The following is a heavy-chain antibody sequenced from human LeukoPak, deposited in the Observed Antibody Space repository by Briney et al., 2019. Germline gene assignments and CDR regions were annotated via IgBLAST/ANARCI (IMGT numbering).Heavy chain of an antibody. CDR2: ISSSGSTI. CDR3: ARQTSGYSGYDYLANYYYGMDV. D-gene: IGHD5-12*01. V-gene: IGHV3-48*03. CDR1: GFTFSSYE. Sequence: GGSLRLSCAASGFTFSSYEMNWVRQAPGKGLEWVSYISSSGSTIYYANSVKGRFTISRDNAKNSLYLQMNSLRAEDTAVYYCARQTSGYSGYDYLANYYYGMDVWGQGTTVTVSS. J-gene: IGHJ6*02.